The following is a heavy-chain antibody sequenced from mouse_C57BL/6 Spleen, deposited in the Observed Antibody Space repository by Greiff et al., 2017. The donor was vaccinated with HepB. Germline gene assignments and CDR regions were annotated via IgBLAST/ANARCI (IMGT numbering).Heavy chain of an antibody. CDR3: ACYGSSLAWFAY. Sequence: VKLQESGAELARPGASVKLSCKASGYTFTSYGISWVKQRTGQGLEWIGEIYPRSGNTYYNEKFKGKATLTADKSSSTAYMELRSLTSEDSAVYFCACYGSSLAWFAYWGQGTLVTVSA. V-gene: IGHV1-81*01. CDR1: GYTFTSYG. J-gene: IGHJ3*01. CDR2: IYPRSGNT. D-gene: IGHD1-1*01.